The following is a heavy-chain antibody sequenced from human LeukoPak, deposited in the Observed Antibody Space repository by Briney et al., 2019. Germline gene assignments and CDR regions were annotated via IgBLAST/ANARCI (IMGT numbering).Heavy chain of an antibody. D-gene: IGHD3-22*01. CDR1: GYSISSGYY. Sequence: SETLSLTCAVSGYSISSGYYWGWIRQPPGMGLEWIGSIYHSGSTYYNPSLKSRVTISVDTSKNQFSLKLSSVTAADTAVYYCAREGRRWAMIDDRDYWGQGTLVTVSS. CDR3: AREGRRWAMIDDRDY. J-gene: IGHJ4*02. V-gene: IGHV4-38-2*01. CDR2: IYHSGST.